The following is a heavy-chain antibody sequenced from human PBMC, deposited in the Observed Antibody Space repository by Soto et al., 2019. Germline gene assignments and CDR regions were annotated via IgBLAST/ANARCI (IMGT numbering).Heavy chain of an antibody. D-gene: IGHD3-22*01. V-gene: IGHV1-3*01. CDR1: GYTCTSYA. J-gene: IGHJ4*02. Sequence: ASVKVSCKASGYTCTSYAMHWVRQAPGQRLEWMGWINAGNGNTKYSQKFQGRVTITRDTSASTAYMELSSLRSEDTAVYYCARERLSYYDSSGPHPFDYSGQGPLVTVSS. CDR3: ARERLSYYDSSGPHPFDY. CDR2: INAGNGNT.